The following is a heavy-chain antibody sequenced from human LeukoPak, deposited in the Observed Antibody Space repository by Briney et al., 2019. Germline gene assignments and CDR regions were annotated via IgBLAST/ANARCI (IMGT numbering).Heavy chain of an antibody. Sequence: SETLSLTCAVYGGSFSGYYWSWIRQPPGKGLEWIGEINHSGSTNYNPSLKSRVTISVDTSKNQFSLKLSSVTAADTAVYYCARDVGATWPFDYWGQGTLVTVSS. V-gene: IGHV4-34*01. CDR2: INHSGST. D-gene: IGHD1-26*01. CDR1: GGSFSGYY. J-gene: IGHJ4*02. CDR3: ARDVGATWPFDY.